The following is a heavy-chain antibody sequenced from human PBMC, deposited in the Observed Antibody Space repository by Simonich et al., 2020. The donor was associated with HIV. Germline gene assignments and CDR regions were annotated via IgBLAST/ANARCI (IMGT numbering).Heavy chain of an antibody. V-gene: IGHV4-34*01. J-gene: IGHJ4*02. CDR1: GGSHSGYY. D-gene: IGHD2-2*01. CDR2: NNHSGET. CDR3: ARGFYQRLYYFDY. Sequence: QVQLQQWGAGLLKPSETLSLTSAFYGGSHSGYYWSSTRQPPGKGLDWLGENNHSGETNYNPSLKSRVTISVDTSKNQFSLKLSSVTAADTAVYYCARGFYQRLYYFDYWGQGTLVTVSS.